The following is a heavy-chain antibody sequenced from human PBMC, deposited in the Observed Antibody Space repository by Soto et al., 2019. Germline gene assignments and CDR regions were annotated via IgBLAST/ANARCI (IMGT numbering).Heavy chain of an antibody. D-gene: IGHD1-1*01. V-gene: IGHV3-30-3*01. CDR2: ISYDGSNK. Sequence: QVQLEESGGAVVQPGRSLRLSCAASGFAFSSYAMQWVRQAPGKGLEWVAGISYDGSNKHYADSVKGRYTISRDISKTTLFLQMNSLSTEDTAVYYCVRDYKDGIGRYDYWGQGTPVTVSS. CDR1: GFAFSSYA. J-gene: IGHJ4*02. CDR3: VRDYKDGIGRYDY.